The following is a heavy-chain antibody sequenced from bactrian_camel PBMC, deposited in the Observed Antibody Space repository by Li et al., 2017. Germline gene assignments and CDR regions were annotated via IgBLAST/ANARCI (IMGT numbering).Heavy chain of an antibody. D-gene: IGHD1*01. Sequence: DVQLVESGGDLVRPGGSLRLSCAASGFTFSDYTMTWVRQAPGKGLEWLSLINSDAVTTYYADSVKGRFTISRDNAKNTVYLQMNSLKPEDTGRYYCVTAGEGYWGQGTQVTVS. CDR1: GFTFSDYT. V-gene: IGHV3S35*01. J-gene: IGHJ4*01. CDR3: VTAGEGY. CDR2: INSDAVTT.